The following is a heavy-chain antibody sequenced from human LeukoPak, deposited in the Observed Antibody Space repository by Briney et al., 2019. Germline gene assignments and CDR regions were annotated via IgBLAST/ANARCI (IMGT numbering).Heavy chain of an antibody. D-gene: IGHD2-15*01. CDR2: INLNSGGT. J-gene: IGHJ4*02. V-gene: IGHV1-2*06. Sequence: GASVKVSCKASGYXFTDYYMHWVRQAPGQGLEWMGRINLNSGGTNFAQRFQGRVTMTRDTSISTAYMDLSRLISDDTAVYYCARDAGYCTGGSCWYFDHWGQGTLVTVSS. CDR3: ARDAGYCTGGSCWYFDH. CDR1: GYXFTDYY.